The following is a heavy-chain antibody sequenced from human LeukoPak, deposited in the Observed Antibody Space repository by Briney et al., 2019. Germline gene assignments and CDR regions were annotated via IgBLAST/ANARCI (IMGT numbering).Heavy chain of an antibody. CDR1: GDSISNYF. Sequence: SEPLSLTCTVSGDSISNYFWSWIRQTPGKELSNIGYIYYSGSTHYNPSLKSRVTISADTSKNQLSLKLNSVTAADTPVYYCARHVPYDSSDYTLTYWGQGTLVTVSS. D-gene: IGHD3-22*01. CDR3: ARHVPYDSSDYTLTY. J-gene: IGHJ4*02. CDR2: IYYSGST. V-gene: IGHV4-59*08.